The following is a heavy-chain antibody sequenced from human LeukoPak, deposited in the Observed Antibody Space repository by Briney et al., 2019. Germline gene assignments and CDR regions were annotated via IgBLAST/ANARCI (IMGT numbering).Heavy chain of an antibody. CDR1: GFNLNSYA. Sequence: GGSLRLSCAVSGFNLNSYAMHWVRQAPGKGLEWVAVIRHDEANSFYADSVQGRFTISRDTSKKLLYLQMNGLRVEDTAVYYCAKEYTPSSPLGELDSWGQGTLVTVSS. J-gene: IGHJ4*02. V-gene: IGHV3-30*02. CDR2: IRHDEANS. CDR3: AKEYTPSSPLGELDS. D-gene: IGHD6-6*01.